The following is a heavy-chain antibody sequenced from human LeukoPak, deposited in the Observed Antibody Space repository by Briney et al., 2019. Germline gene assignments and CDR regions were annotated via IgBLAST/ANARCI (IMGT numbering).Heavy chain of an antibody. J-gene: IGHJ4*02. CDR2: ISKSGGTI. V-gene: IGHV3-11*01. CDR3: ARDSPPPGYDY. CDR1: GFTFSDYY. D-gene: IGHD6-13*01. Sequence: GGSLRLSCAASGFTFSDYYMSWIRQAPGKGLEWVSYISKSGGTIYYADSVKGRFTISRDNAKNSLYLQMNSPRAEDTAVYYCARDSPPPGYDYWGQGTLVTVSS.